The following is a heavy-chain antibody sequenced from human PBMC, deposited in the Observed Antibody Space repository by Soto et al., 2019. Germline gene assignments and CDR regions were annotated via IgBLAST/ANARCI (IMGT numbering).Heavy chain of an antibody. V-gene: IGHV4-39*07. J-gene: IGHJ4*02. D-gene: IGHD7-27*01. CDR1: GGSISSSSYY. CDR2: IYYSGST. CDR3: ARDRPSWGSLVPSYFDY. Sequence: SETLSLTCTVSGGSISSSSYYWGWIRQPPGKGLEWIGSIYYSGSTYYNPSLKSRVTISVDTSKNQFSLKLSSVTAADTAVYYCARDRPSWGSLVPSYFDYWGQGTLVTVSS.